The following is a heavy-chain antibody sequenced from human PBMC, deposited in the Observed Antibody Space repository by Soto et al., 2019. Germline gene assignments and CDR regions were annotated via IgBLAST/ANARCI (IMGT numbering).Heavy chain of an antibody. D-gene: IGHD2-8*02. CDR1: GFKFSSYW. J-gene: IGHJ4*02. Sequence: VQLVESGGGLVQPGGSLRLSCAASGFKFSSYWMHWVRQAPGKGLVWVSHINSDGSSTTYADSVKGRFTISRDNAKITLYLQMNSLRAEDTAVYYCVRDDIVLGIDYWGLGTLVTVSS. V-gene: IGHV3-74*01. CDR2: INSDGSST. CDR3: VRDDIVLGIDY.